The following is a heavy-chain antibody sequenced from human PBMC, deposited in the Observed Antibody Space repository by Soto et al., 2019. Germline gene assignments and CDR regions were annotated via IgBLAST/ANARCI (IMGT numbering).Heavy chain of an antibody. CDR1: GGTFSSYA. D-gene: IGHD2-21*02. CDR3: AAVGGDSATFDY. V-gene: IGHV1-69*13. Sequence: GASVKVSCKASGGTFSSYAISWVRQAPGQGLEWMGGIIPIFGTANYAQKFQGRVTITADESTSTAYMELSSLRSEDTAAYYCAAVGGDSATFDYWGQGTLVTVSS. J-gene: IGHJ4*02. CDR2: IIPIFGTA.